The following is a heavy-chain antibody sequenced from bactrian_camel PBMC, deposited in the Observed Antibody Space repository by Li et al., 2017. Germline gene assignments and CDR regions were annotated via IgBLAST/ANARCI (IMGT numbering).Heavy chain of an antibody. D-gene: IGHD7*01. CDR3: AAEAFPYCRGGDRRVGDFGY. J-gene: IGHJ6*01. Sequence: HVQLVESGGGSVQAGGSLRLSCTASGFTFDDSDMGWYRQGPGNECELASFLSSDGSTYYADSVKGRFTVAKDNAKNTLYLHLQMNSLKPEDTAMYYCAAEAFPYCRGGDRRVGDFGYWGQGTQVTVS. V-gene: IGHV3S63*01. CDR2: LSSDGST. CDR1: GFTFDDSD.